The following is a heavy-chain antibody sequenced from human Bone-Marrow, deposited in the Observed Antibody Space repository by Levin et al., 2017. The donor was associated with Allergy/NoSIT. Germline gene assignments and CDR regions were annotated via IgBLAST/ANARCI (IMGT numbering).Heavy chain of an antibody. CDR3: ARGIRGDVLVAHEEAFDS. V-gene: IGHV3-21*01. CDR1: GFTFSIYS. J-gene: IGHJ3*02. D-gene: IGHD2-8*02. CDR2: ISSSGSDM. Sequence: GGSLRLSCTVSGFTFSIYSINWVRQAPGKGLEWVSSISSSGSDMYYVDSVRGRFTISRDNAKNSLTLQMNSLRAEDTAVYYCARGIRGDVLVAHEEAFDSWGQGTMVSVSS.